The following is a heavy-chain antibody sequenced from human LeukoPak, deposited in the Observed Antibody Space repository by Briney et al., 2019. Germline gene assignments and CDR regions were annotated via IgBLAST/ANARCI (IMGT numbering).Heavy chain of an antibody. D-gene: IGHD1-26*01. CDR2: INHSGST. J-gene: IGHJ6*03. Sequence: PSETLSLTCAVYGGSFSGYYWSWIRQPPGKGLEWIGEINHSGSTNYNPSLKSRVTISVDTSKNQFSLKLSSVTAADTAVYYCARGVGAYYMDVWGKGTTVTISS. CDR1: GGSFSGYY. CDR3: ARGVGAYYMDV. V-gene: IGHV4-34*01.